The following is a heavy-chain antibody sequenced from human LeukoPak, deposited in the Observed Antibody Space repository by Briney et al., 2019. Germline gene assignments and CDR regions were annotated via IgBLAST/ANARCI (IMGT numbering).Heavy chain of an antibody. CDR3: ARGHDILTGYDY. J-gene: IGHJ4*02. CDR1: GYTFTGYY. D-gene: IGHD3-9*01. V-gene: IGHV1-2*02. Sequence: ASVKVSCKASGYTFTGYYMHWVRQAPGQGLEWMGWINANSGGTNYAQKFQGRVTMTRDTSISTAYMELSRLRSDDTAVYYCARGHDILTGYDYWGQGTLVTVSS. CDR2: INANSGGT.